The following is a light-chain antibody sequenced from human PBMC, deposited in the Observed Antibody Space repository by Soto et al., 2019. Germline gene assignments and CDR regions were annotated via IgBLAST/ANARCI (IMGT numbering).Light chain of an antibody. CDR3: QQYGSSPWT. CDR1: QSVSSY. CDR2: DTS. Sequence: EIFLTQSPATLSLSQWERATLSWRASQSVSSYLAWYQQKPGQAPRLFIYDTSTRATGISDRFSGSGSGTDFTLTISRLEPEDFAVYYCQQYGSSPWTFGQGTKVDIK. J-gene: IGKJ1*01. V-gene: IGKV3-20*01.